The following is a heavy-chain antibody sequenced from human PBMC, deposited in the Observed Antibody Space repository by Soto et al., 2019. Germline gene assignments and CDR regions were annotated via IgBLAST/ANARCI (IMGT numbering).Heavy chain of an antibody. CDR3: ARALWFGELLGPKWFDP. V-gene: IGHV4-30-2*01. Sequence: PSETLSLTCAVSGGSISSGGYSWSWIRQPPGKGLEWIGYIYHSGSTYYNPSLKSRVTISVDRSKNQFSLKLSSVTAADTAVYYCARALWFGELLGPKWFDPWGQGTLVTVSS. CDR1: GGSISSGGYS. D-gene: IGHD3-10*01. J-gene: IGHJ5*02. CDR2: IYHSGST.